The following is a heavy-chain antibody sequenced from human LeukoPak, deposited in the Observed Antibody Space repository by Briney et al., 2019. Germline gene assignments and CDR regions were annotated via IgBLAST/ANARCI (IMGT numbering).Heavy chain of an antibody. CDR2: INPGGSSI. Sequence: GGSLSLSCAASGFTFSSYWMHWVRQVPGKGLVWVARINPGGSSITYADSVKGRFTISRDNAKNTLYLQMDSLRAEATGVYYLARSNQADDYWGQGTLVSVSS. J-gene: IGHJ4*02. CDR1: GFTFSSYW. V-gene: IGHV3-74*01. CDR3: ARSNQADDY. D-gene: IGHD1-14*01.